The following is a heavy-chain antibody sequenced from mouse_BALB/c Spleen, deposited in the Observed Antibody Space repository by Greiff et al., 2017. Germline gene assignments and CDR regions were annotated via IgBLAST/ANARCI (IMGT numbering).Heavy chain of an antibody. CDR2: ISSGGSYT. CDR3: TRDSGGSSYGYFDY. V-gene: IGHV5-6-4*01. CDR1: GFTFSSYT. J-gene: IGHJ2*01. Sequence: DVMLVESGGGLVKPGGSLKLSCAASGFTFSSYTMSWVRQTPEKRLEWVATISSGGSYTYYPDSVKGRFTISRDNAKNTLYLQMSSLKSEDTAMYYCTRDSGGSSYGYFDYWGQGTTLTVSS. D-gene: IGHD1-1*01.